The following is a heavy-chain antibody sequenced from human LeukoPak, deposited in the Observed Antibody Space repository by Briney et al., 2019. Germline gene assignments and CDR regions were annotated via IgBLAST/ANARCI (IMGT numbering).Heavy chain of an antibody. J-gene: IGHJ4*02. V-gene: IGHV4-34*01. CDR1: GGSFSGYY. CDR3: ARARYDYVWGSYRYGHFDY. CDR2: INHSGST. Sequence: SETLSLTCAVYGGSFSGYYWSWIRQPPGKGLEWIGEINHSGSTNYNPSLKSRVTISVDTSKNQFSLKLSSVTAADTAVYYCARARYDYVWGSYRYGHFDYWGQGTLVTVSS. D-gene: IGHD3-16*02.